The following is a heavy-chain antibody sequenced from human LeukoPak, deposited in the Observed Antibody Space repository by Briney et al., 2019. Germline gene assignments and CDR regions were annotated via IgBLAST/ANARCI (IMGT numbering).Heavy chain of an antibody. Sequence: GGSLRLSCAVSGFTFSSYWMNWVRQAPGEGLEWVANIKQDGSEKYYVDSVKGRFTISRDNAKSSLYLQMNSLRAEDTAVYYCAGGTGWSFVYWGQGTLVTVSS. CDR3: AGGTGWSFVY. V-gene: IGHV3-7*01. J-gene: IGHJ4*02. CDR1: GFTFSSYW. D-gene: IGHD6-19*01. CDR2: IKQDGSEK.